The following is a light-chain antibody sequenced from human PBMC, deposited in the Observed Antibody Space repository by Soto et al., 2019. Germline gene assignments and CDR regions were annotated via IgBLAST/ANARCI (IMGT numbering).Light chain of an antibody. CDR1: SSDVGAYKY. CDR3: SSFTGTTTLDV. CDR2: GVS. Sequence: QSALTQPASVSGSPGQSITISCTGTSSDVGAYKYVSWYQQHTGKVPKLIIYGVSNRPSGVSNRFSGSNSGNTAFLNISGLQPKDEADYYCSSFTGTTTLDVLGTGTKVTVL. J-gene: IGLJ1*01. V-gene: IGLV2-14*03.